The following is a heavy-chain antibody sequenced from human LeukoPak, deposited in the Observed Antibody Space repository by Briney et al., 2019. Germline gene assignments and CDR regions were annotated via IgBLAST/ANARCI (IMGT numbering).Heavy chain of an antibody. CDR1: GGSISSSSYY. CDR3: ARTYDPKDAFDI. CDR2: IYYSGST. Sequence: SETLSLTCTVSGGSISSSSYYWGWIRQPPGKGLEWIGSIYYSGSTYYNPSLKSRVTISVDTSKNQFSLKLSSVTAADTAVYYCARTYDPKDAFDIWGQGTMVTVSS. D-gene: IGHD3-3*01. V-gene: IGHV4-39*01. J-gene: IGHJ3*02.